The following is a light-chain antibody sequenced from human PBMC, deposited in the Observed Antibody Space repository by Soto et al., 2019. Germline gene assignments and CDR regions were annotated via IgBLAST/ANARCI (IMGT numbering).Light chain of an antibody. J-gene: IGKJ2*01. CDR2: GAS. V-gene: IGKV3-11*01. CDR1: QSVSSY. Sequence: EIVLTQSPATLSLSPGERATLPCRASQSVSSYLAWYQQKPGQAPRLLIYGASNRATGIPARFSGSGSGADFTLTISSLEPEDFAHYYCQLRSSWPMYTFGQGTKLECK. CDR3: QLRSSWPMYT.